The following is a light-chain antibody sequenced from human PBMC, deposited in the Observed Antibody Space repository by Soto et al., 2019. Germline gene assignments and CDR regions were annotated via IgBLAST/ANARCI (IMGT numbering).Light chain of an antibody. J-gene: IGKJ4*01. CDR1: QSVSSY. CDR2: GAS. CDR3: QQYNNWPLLT. Sequence: EIVMTQSPDTLSVSPGERATLSCRASQSVSSYLAWYQQKPGQAPRLLIYGASTRATGIPARFSGSGSGTEFTLTISSLQSEDFAVYYCQQYNNWPLLTFGGGTKVEIK. V-gene: IGKV3D-15*01.